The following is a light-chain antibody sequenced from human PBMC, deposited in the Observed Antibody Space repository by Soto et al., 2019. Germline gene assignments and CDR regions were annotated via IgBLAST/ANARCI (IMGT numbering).Light chain of an antibody. CDR2: KAS. CDR3: QHYNSYSEA. J-gene: IGKJ1*01. V-gene: IGKV1-5*03. CDR1: QTISSW. Sequence: DLQMTQSPSTLSGSVGDRVTITCRASQTISSWLAWYQQKPGKAPKLLIYKASTLKSGVPSRSSGSGSGTEFTLTISSLQPDDFATYYCQHYNSYSEAFGQGTKVELK.